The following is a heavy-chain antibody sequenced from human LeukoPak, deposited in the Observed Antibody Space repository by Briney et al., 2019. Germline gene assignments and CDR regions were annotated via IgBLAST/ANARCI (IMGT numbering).Heavy chain of an antibody. CDR3: ATSHGVATDWFDP. CDR1: GYTLTELS. Sequence: ASVKVSCKVSGYTLTELSMHWVRQAPGKGLEWMGGLDPEDGETIYAQKFQGRVTMTEDTSTDTAYMELSSLRSEDTAVYYCATSHGVATDWFDPWGQGTLVTVSS. D-gene: IGHD5-12*01. V-gene: IGHV1-24*01. J-gene: IGHJ5*02. CDR2: LDPEDGET.